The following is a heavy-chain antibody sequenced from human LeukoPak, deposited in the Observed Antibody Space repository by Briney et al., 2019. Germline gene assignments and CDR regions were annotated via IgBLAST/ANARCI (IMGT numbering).Heavy chain of an antibody. V-gene: IGHV3-30*04. Sequence: GGSLRLSCAASGFTFSSYAMHWVRQAPGKGLEWVAVISYDGSNKYYADSVKGRFTISRDNSKNTLYLQMNSLRAEDTAVYYCAREEYYDILTGYFGLFGYWGQGTLVTVSS. CDR3: AREEYYDILTGYFGLFGY. CDR1: GFTFSSYA. J-gene: IGHJ4*02. CDR2: ISYDGSNK. D-gene: IGHD3-9*01.